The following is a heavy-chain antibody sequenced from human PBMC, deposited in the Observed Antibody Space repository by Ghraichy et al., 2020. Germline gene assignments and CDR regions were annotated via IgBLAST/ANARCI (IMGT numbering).Heavy chain of an antibody. CDR2: IYYSGST. CDR3: ARVSCSSTSCSYYYYGMDV. J-gene: IGHJ6*02. D-gene: IGHD2-2*01. V-gene: IGHV4-31*03. Sequence: SETLSLTCTVSGGSISSGGYYWSWIRQHPGKGLEWIGYIYYSGSTYYNPSLKSRVTISVDTSKNQFSLKLSSVTAADTAVYYCARVSCSSTSCSYYYYGMDVWGQGTTVTVSS. CDR1: GGSISSGGYY.